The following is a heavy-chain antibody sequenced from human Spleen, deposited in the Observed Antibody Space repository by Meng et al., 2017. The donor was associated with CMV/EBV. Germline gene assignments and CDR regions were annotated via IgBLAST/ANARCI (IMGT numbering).Heavy chain of an antibody. CDR3: AKHSISSSSTLDY. J-gene: IGHJ4*02. CDR1: GGSFSSYY. Sequence: SETLSLTCTVSGGSFSSYYWSWIRQPPGKGLEWIGYIYYSGRSSYNPSLKSRLTISVDTSKNEFSLRLTSVTAADTAVYYCAKHSISSSSTLDYWGQGTLVTVSS. D-gene: IGHD6-6*01. V-gene: IGHV4-59*08. CDR2: IYYSGRS.